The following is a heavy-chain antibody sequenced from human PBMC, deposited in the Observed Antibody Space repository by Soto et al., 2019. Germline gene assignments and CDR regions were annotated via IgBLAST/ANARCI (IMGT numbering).Heavy chain of an antibody. CDR1: GGSISSSSYY. D-gene: IGHD2-2*03. Sequence: SETLSLTCTVSGGSISSSSYYWGWIRQPPGKGLEWIGSIYYSGSTYYNPSLKSRVTISVDTSKNQFSLKLSSVTAADTAVHYCASGYCISTSCSNWFDPWGQGTLVTVSS. J-gene: IGHJ5*02. CDR3: ASGYCISTSCSNWFDP. V-gene: IGHV4-39*01. CDR2: IYYSGST.